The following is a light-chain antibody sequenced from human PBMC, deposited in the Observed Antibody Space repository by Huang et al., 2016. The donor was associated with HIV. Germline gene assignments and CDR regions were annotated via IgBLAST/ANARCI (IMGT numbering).Light chain of an antibody. V-gene: IGKV1-27*01. CDR1: QGISYY. CDR3: QKYDMAPYT. CDR2: DSS. J-gene: IGKJ2*01. Sequence: DIRMTQSPSSLSASVGDRVTMTCRASQGISYYLAWYQQKPGKIPKLLISDSSTLQSGGPSRFSGGGSGTQFALTITGLQPEDVATYFCQKYDMAPYTFGQGTKLDI.